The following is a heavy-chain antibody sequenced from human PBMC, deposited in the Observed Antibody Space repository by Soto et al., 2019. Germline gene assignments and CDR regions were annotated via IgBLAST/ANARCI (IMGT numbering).Heavy chain of an antibody. Sequence: PSETLSLTCTVSGGSISSSSYYWGWIRQPPGEGLEWIGSIYYSGSTYYNPSLKSRVTISVDTSKNQSSLKLSSVTAADTAVYYCARSIVIAYYYGMDVWGQGTTVTVSS. CDR3: ARSIVIAYYYGMDV. CDR2: IYYSGST. J-gene: IGHJ6*02. CDR1: GGSISSSSYY. D-gene: IGHD3-16*02. V-gene: IGHV4-39*01.